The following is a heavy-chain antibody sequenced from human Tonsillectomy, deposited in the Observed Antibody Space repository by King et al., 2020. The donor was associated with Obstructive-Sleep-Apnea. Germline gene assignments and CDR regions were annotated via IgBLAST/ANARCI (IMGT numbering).Heavy chain of an antibody. CDR1: GFTFSSYA. V-gene: IGHV3-30*04. Sequence: VQSGRSLRLSCVASGFTFSSYAMNWVRQAPGKGLEWVAFMSYDGSFECYADSVKGRFTISRENSEKTLYLQMNSLRDEDTAFYYCAKGHDGSFYRAFDYWGQGTLVTVSS. CDR3: AKGHDGSFYRAFDY. D-gene: IGHD2-2*01. CDR2: MSYDGSFE. J-gene: IGHJ4*02.